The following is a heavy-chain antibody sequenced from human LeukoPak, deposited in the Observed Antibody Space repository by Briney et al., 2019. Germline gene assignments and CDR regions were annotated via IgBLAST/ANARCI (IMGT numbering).Heavy chain of an antibody. CDR3: ARNRVDCSSTSCYYCYGMDV. Sequence: PSETLSLTCTVSGASISTSYYYWAWIRQPPGKGLEWIGNFHYSGSTYYNPSLKSRVTISVDTSKNQFSLKLSSVTAADTAVYYCARNRVDCSSTSCYYCYGMDVWGQGTTVTVSS. J-gene: IGHJ6*02. D-gene: IGHD2-2*01. CDR2: FHYSGST. CDR1: GASISTSYYY. V-gene: IGHV4-39*01.